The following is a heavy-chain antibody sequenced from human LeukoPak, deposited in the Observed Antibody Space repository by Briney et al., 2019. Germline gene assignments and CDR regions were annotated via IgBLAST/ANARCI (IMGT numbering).Heavy chain of an antibody. D-gene: IGHD4-23*01. CDR1: GFTFSNAW. Sequence: GGSLRLSCAASGFTFSNAWMSWVRQAPGKGLEWVGRIKSKTDGGTTDYAAPVKGRFTISRDDSKNTLYLQMNSLRAEDTAVYYCARSPSPTVGPEYWGQGTLVTVSS. CDR3: ARSPSPTVGPEY. J-gene: IGHJ4*02. V-gene: IGHV3-15*01. CDR2: IKSKTDGGTT.